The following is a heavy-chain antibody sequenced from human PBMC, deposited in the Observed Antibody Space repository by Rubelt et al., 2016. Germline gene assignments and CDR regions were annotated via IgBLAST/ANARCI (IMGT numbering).Heavy chain of an antibody. D-gene: IGHD2-15*01. CDR3: AKSGCSGGSCYFYYFDS. CDR2: ISGSGGYT. CDR1: GFTFSSYA. Sequence: GSGGGLVQPGGSLRLSCAASGFTFSSYAMSWVRQAPGKGLEWVSVISGSGGYTYYADSVKGRFTISRDNSKNTLYLQMNSLRAEDTAIYYCAKSGCSGGSCYFYYFDSWGQGTLVTVSS. J-gene: IGHJ4*02. V-gene: IGHV3-23*01.